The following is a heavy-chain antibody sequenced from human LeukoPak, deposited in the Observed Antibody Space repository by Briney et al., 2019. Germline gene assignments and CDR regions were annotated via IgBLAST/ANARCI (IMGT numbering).Heavy chain of an antibody. V-gene: IGHV4-31*11. CDR1: GGSISSGGYS. D-gene: IGHD3-9*01. J-gene: IGHJ4*02. Sequence: SETLSLTCAVSGGSISSGGYSWSWTRQHPGKGLEWIGYIYYSGSTYYNPSLKSRVTISVDTSKNQFSLKLSSVTAADTAVYYCARGSDDILTGYYWDYWGQGTLVTVSS. CDR2: IYYSGST. CDR3: ARGSDDILTGYYWDY.